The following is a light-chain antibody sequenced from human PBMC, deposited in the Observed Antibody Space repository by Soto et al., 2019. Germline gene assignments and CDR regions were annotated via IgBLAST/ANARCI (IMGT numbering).Light chain of an antibody. V-gene: IGKV3-15*01. J-gene: IGKJ3*01. CDR2: GAS. CDR3: QQYNNWPPFT. Sequence: DILMTQSPATLSLSPGERATLSCRASQTISSNLAWYQQKPGQTPRLLIYGASTRAAGIPARFSGSGSGTDFTLTITSLQSEDFAVYYCQQYNNWPPFTFGPGTKVDIK. CDR1: QTISSN.